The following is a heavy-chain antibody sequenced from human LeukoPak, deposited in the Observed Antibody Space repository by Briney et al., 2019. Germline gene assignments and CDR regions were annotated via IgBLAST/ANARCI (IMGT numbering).Heavy chain of an antibody. V-gene: IGHV1-2*02. J-gene: IGHJ4*02. CDR3: ARVPGGAAYDLDH. CDR2: INSNSGAT. Sequence: GASVTVSCKASGYTFTDYYMHWVRQAPGQGLEWMGWINSNSGATHYAQKFQGRVTMTRDTSISTAYMELSRLRSDDTAVYYCARVPGGAAYDLDHWGQGTLVTVS. D-gene: IGHD2-21*01. CDR1: GYTFTDYY.